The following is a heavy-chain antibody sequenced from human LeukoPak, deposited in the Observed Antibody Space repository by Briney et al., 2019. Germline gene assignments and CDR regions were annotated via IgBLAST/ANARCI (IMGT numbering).Heavy chain of an antibody. Sequence: SETLSLTRAVYGGSFSGYYWSWIRQPPGKGLEWIGYIYYSGSTNYNPSLKSRVTISVDTSKNQFSLKLSSVTAADTAVYYCAREAQGTSMVLHYWGQGTLVTVSS. J-gene: IGHJ4*02. CDR2: IYYSGST. CDR3: AREAQGTSMVLHY. D-gene: IGHD5-18*01. CDR1: GGSFSGYY. V-gene: IGHV4-59*01.